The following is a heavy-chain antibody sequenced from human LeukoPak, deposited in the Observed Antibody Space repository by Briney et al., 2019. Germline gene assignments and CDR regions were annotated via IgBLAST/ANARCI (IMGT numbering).Heavy chain of an antibody. CDR3: AREGTQRAFDY. CDR1: GFTFSNFD. CDR2: IGTLDDT. D-gene: IGHD1-7*01. V-gene: IGHV3-13*04. Sequence: GGSLRLSCSASGFTFSNFDMHWVRQTLGEGLEWVSSIGTLDDTFYAGSVKGRFTISRDNSKNTLYLQMNSLRAEDTGVYYCAREGTQRAFDYWGQGTLVTVSS. J-gene: IGHJ4*02.